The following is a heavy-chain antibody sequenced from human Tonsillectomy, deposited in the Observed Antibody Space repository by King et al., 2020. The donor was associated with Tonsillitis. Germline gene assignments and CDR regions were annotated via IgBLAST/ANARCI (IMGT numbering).Heavy chain of an antibody. Sequence: VQLVESGGGVVQPGKSLRLSCVASGFTFRNYGMHWVRQAPGKGLEWVAVVSYDGSDKYYADSVKGRFTISRDNSKNTLDLQMNSLRAEDTAVYYCARDQRWLPALDYWGQGTLVTVSS. V-gene: IGHV3-30*03. J-gene: IGHJ4*02. CDR2: VSYDGSDK. D-gene: IGHD4-23*01. CDR3: ARDQRWLPALDY. CDR1: GFTFRNYG.